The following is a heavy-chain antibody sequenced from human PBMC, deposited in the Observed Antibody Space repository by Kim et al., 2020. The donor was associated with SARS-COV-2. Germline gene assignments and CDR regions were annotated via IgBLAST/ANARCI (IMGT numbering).Heavy chain of an antibody. CDR1: GGSVSSGSYY. Sequence: SETLSLTCTVSGGSVSSGSYYWSWIRQPPGKGLEWIGYIYYSGSTNYNPSLKSRVTISVDTSKNQFSLKLSSVTAADTAVYYCARRVGKVYYYGMDVWG. CDR3: ARRVGKVYYYGMDV. J-gene: IGHJ6*02. CDR2: IYYSGST. V-gene: IGHV4-61*01.